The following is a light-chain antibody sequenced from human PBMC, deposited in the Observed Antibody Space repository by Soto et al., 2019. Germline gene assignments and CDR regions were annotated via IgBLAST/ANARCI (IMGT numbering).Light chain of an antibody. V-gene: IGKV1-5*01. CDR2: DAS. CDR3: QQYENYWT. CDR1: QSIGRW. J-gene: IGKJ1*01. Sequence: DIQMTQSPSTLSAFVGDRVTITCRASQSIGRWLAWYQQKPGKAPKLLIYDASSLESGVPSRFSGSGSRTEFSLTISNLEPDDCATYYCQQYENYWTFGQGTKVDIK.